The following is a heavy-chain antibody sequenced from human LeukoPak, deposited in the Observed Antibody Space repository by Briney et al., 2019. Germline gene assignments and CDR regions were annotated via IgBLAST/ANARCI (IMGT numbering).Heavy chain of an antibody. Sequence: SVKVSCKASGGTFSRYAISWVRQAPGQGLEWMGGIIPMFGMANYAQKFQGRVTITADESTSTAYMELSSLRSEDTAVYYCARDRPYTGGWRGFDYWGQGTLVTVSS. V-gene: IGHV1-69*13. CDR2: IIPMFGMA. D-gene: IGHD6-19*01. J-gene: IGHJ4*02. CDR3: ARDRPYTGGWRGFDY. CDR1: GGTFSRYA.